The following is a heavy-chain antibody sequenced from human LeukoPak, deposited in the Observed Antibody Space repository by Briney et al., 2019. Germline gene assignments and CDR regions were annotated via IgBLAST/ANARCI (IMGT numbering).Heavy chain of an antibody. J-gene: IGHJ4*02. CDR1: GGTFSSYA. Sequence: SVKVSCKASGGTFSSYAISWVRQAPGQGLEWMGGIIPIFGTANYAQKFQGRVTITADESTSTAYMELSSLRSEDTAVYYCARVCYYGSGSYCPFDYWGQGTLVTVSS. CDR2: IIPIFGTA. CDR3: ARVCYYGSGSYCPFDY. D-gene: IGHD3-10*01. V-gene: IGHV1-69*13.